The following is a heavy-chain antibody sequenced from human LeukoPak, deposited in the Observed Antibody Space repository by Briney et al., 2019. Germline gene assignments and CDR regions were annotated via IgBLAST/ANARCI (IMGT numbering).Heavy chain of an antibody. Sequence: GGSLRLSCSVSGFTFTDYWMNWVRQAPGKGPEWVASIRQDGGEKSYMDSVRGRFSISRDNTKNSLFLQMSSLRAEDTAVYYCARDGTAAGLYFDLWGQGTLVTVSS. J-gene: IGHJ4*01. CDR3: ARDGTAAGLYFDL. CDR2: IRQDGGEK. V-gene: IGHV3-7*01. D-gene: IGHD6-13*01. CDR1: GFTFTDYW.